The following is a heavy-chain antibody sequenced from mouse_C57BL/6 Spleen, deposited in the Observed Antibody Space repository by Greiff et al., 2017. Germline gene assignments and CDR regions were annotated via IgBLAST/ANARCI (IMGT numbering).Heavy chain of an antibody. CDR2: ISYDGSN. D-gene: IGHD2-4*01. CDR3: ARGDDYDEDDYLDY. J-gene: IGHJ2*01. Sequence: EVQLQESGPGLVKPSQSLSLTCSVTGYSITSGYYWNWIRQFPGNKLEWMGYISYDGSNNYNPSLKNRISITRDTSKNQFFLKLNSVTTEDTATYYCARGDDYDEDDYLDYWGQGTTLTVSS. CDR1: GYSITSGYY. V-gene: IGHV3-6*01.